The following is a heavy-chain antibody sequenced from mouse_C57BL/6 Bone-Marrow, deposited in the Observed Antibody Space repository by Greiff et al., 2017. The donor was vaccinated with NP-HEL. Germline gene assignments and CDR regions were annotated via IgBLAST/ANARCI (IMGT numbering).Heavy chain of an antibody. CDR2: ISNGGGST. D-gene: IGHD2-3*01. Sequence: DVMLVESGGGLVQPGGSLKLSCAASGFTFSDYYMYWVRQTPEKRLEWVAYISNGGGSTYYPDTVKGRFTISRDNAKNTLYLQMSRLKSEDTAMYYCARQGDGYSSFAYWGQGTLVTVSA. CDR3: ARQGDGYSSFAY. V-gene: IGHV5-12*01. CDR1: GFTFSDYY. J-gene: IGHJ3*01.